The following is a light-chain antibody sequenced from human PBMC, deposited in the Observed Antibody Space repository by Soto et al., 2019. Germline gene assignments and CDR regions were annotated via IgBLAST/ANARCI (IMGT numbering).Light chain of an antibody. CDR2: VGS. J-gene: IGKJ1*01. V-gene: IGKV2-28*01. CDR3: MQSLHTPWT. CDR1: QSLLNSNGFNS. Sequence: ETVMTQSPLSLPVTPGEPASISCRSSQSLLNSNGFNSLDWFLQKPGQSPQLLIYVGSTRASGVPDRFSGSGSGTDFTLKISRVEAEDVGVYYCMQSLHTPWTFGQGTKVEIK.